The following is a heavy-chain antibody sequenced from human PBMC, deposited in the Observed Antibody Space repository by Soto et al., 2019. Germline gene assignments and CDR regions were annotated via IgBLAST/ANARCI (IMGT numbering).Heavy chain of an antibody. D-gene: IGHD5-12*01. V-gene: IGHV3-21*01. J-gene: IGHJ5*02. CDR1: GFTFSSYS. CDR3: ARDLAEMATAGCWFDP. Sequence: EVQLVESGGGLVKPGGSLRLSCAASGFTFSSYSMNWVRQAPGKGLEWVSSISSSSSYIYYADSVKGRFTISRDNAKNSLYLQMNSLRAEDTAVYYCARDLAEMATAGCWFDPWGQGTLVTVSS. CDR2: ISSSSSYI.